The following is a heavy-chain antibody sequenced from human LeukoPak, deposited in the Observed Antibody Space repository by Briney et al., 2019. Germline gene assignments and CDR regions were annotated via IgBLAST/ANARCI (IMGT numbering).Heavy chain of an antibody. CDR2: VYSSGSV. CDR1: GGSIGSYY. Sequence: SETLSPTCTVSGGSIGSYYWAWIRQSPGRGLEWLGSVYSSGSVYYNPSLKSRVTILVDTSKNQFALKLRSVTAADTAVYYCAGLYYYDSSGYSTSFDYWGQGTLVTVSS. J-gene: IGHJ4*02. CDR3: AGLYYYDSSGYSTSFDY. D-gene: IGHD3-22*01. V-gene: IGHV4-39*01.